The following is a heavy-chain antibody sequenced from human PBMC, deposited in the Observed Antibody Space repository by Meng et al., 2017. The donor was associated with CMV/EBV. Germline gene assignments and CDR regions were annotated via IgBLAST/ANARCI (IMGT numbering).Heavy chain of an antibody. V-gene: IGHV1-69*05. D-gene: IGHD1-14*01. CDR3: ARIHHPGPIDY. CDR1: GGTFSSYA. Sequence: QVQLVQSGAEVKKPGSSVKVSCKASGGTFSSYAISWVRQAPGQGLEWMGGIIPIFGTANYAQKLQGRVTMTTDTSTSTAYMELRSLRSDDTAVYYCARIHHPGPIDYWGQGTMVTVYS. CDR2: IIPIFGTA. J-gene: IGHJ4*02.